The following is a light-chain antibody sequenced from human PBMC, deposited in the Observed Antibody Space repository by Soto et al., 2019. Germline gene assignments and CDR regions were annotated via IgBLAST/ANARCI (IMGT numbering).Light chain of an antibody. CDR1: QSVSSSY. V-gene: IGKV3-20*01. Sequence: EIVLTQSPGTLSLSPGERATLSCRASQSVSSSYLAWYQHKPGQAPRLLIYGASSRATGIPDRFSGSGSGTDFTITISRLEPEDCAVYCCQQYGSSLWTFGQGTKVEIK. CDR2: GAS. J-gene: IGKJ1*01. CDR3: QQYGSSLWT.